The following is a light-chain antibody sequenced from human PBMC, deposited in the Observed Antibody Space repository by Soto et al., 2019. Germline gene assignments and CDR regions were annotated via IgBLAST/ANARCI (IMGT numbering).Light chain of an antibody. CDR1: QSVSSN. Sequence: EIVMTQSPAILSVPPGERATLSCRASQSVSSNLAWYQQKPGQTPRLLIYGASTRATGIPARFSGSGSGTEFTLTISSLQSEDFAIYYCQQYNNWLMLSFGGGTKVDIK. CDR3: QQYNNWLMLS. J-gene: IGKJ4*01. CDR2: GAS. V-gene: IGKV3-15*01.